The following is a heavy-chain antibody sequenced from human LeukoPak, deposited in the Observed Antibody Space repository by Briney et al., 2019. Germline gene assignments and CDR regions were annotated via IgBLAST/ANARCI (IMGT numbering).Heavy chain of an antibody. V-gene: IGHV1-69*05. D-gene: IGHD5-12*01. CDR1: GGTFSSYA. Sequence: ASVKVSCKASGGTFSSYAISWVRQAPGQGLEWMGGIIPIFGTANYAQKFQGRVTITTDESTSTAYMELSSLRSEDTAVYYCARNSGYDNFNYYYYMDVWGKGTTVTVSS. CDR2: IIPIFGTA. CDR3: ARNSGYDNFNYYYYMDV. J-gene: IGHJ6*03.